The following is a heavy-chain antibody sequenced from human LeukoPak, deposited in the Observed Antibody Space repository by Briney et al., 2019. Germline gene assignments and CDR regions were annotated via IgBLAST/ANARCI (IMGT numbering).Heavy chain of an antibody. Sequence: GGSLRLSCAASGFTFSTYAMTWVRQAPGKGLEWVSAISGSGGSTYYADSVKGRFTISRDNSKNTLYLQMNSLRAEDTAVYYCAKDPQTYYYDSSGYPTLGYWGQGTLVTVSS. V-gene: IGHV3-23*01. CDR1: GFTFSTYA. D-gene: IGHD3-22*01. CDR2: ISGSGGST. CDR3: AKDPQTYYYDSSGYPTLGY. J-gene: IGHJ4*02.